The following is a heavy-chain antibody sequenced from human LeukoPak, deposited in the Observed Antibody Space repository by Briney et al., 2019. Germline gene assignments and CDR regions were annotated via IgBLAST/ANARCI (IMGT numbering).Heavy chain of an antibody. J-gene: IGHJ5*02. V-gene: IGHV4-4*07. D-gene: IGHD4-17*01. CDR2: IYTSGST. Sequence: SETLSLTCTVSGGSISSYYWSWIRQPAGKGLEWIGRIYTSGSTNYNPSLKSRVTMSVDTSENQFSLKLSSVTAADTAVYYCARGLYGGNEALENWFDPWGQGTLVIVSS. CDR3: ARGLYGGNEALENWFDP. CDR1: GGSISSYY.